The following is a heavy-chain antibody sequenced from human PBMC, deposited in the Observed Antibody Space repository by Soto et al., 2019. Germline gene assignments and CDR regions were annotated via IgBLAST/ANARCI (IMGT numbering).Heavy chain of an antibody. D-gene: IGHD2-21*02. CDR1: GYTYTSYS. J-gene: IGHJ4*02. Sequence: ASVKVSCKASGYTYTSYSMHWVRQAPGQRLEWMGWINAGNGNTKYSQKFQGRVTITRDTSASTAYMELSSLRSEDTAVYYCARSIVVVTALDYWGQGTLVTVSS. V-gene: IGHV1-3*01. CDR3: ARSIVVVTALDY. CDR2: INAGNGNT.